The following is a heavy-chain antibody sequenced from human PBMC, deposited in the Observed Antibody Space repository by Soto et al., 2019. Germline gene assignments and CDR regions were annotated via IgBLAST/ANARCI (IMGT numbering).Heavy chain of an antibody. J-gene: IGHJ4*02. V-gene: IGHV1-18*01. CDR1: GYTFTSYG. CDR2: ISAYNGNT. CDR3: ARGQRIMITFGGVIVDY. D-gene: IGHD3-16*02. Sequence: ASVKVSCKASGYTFTSYGISWVRQAPGQGFEWMGWISAYNGNTNYAQKLQGRVTMTTDTSTSTAYMELRSPRSDDTAVYYCARGQRIMITFGGVIVDYWGQGTLVTVSS.